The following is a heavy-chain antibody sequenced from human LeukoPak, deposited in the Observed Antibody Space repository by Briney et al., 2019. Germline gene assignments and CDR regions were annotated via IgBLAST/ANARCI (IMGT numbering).Heavy chain of an antibody. CDR2: ISGDAGRT. J-gene: IGHJ5*02. V-gene: IGHV3-23*01. CDR1: GFTFSSYG. Sequence: GGSLRLSCAASGFTFSSYGMNWVRQAPGKGLEWVSGISGDAGRTYYADSVKGRFTIYRDNSKNTLYLQMNSLKTEDTAVYYCTTDRMIYATNWAVSWFDPWGQGTLVTVSS. CDR3: TTDRMIYATNWAVSWFDP. D-gene: IGHD2-8*01.